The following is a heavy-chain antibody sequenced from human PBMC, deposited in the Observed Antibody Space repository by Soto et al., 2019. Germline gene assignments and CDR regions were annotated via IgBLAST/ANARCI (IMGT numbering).Heavy chain of an antibody. CDR1: GFTFSSYN. Sequence: EVQLEESGGGLVKPGGSLRLSCAASGFTFSSYNMNWVRQAPGKGLEWVSSISSSSSYIYYADSVKGRFTISRDNAKNSLYLQMNSLRAEDTAVYYCARDLGITMTQGNYWGQGTLVTVSS. V-gene: IGHV3-21*01. J-gene: IGHJ4*02. D-gene: IGHD3-22*01. CDR3: ARDLGITMTQGNY. CDR2: ISSSSSYI.